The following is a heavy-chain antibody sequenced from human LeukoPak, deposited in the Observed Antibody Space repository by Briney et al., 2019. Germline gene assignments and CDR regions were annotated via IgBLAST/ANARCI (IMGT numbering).Heavy chain of an antibody. D-gene: IGHD6-13*01. J-gene: IGHJ6*02. CDR2: ISAYNGNT. CDR1: GYTFTSYG. V-gene: IGHV1-18*01. Sequence: ASVKVSCKASGYTFTSYGISWVRQAPGQGLEWMGWISAYNGNTNYAQKLQGRVTMTTDTSTSTAYMELRSLRSDDTAVYYCAREKRGSSWSRESYYGMDVWGQGTTVTVSS. CDR3: AREKRGSSWSRESYYGMDV.